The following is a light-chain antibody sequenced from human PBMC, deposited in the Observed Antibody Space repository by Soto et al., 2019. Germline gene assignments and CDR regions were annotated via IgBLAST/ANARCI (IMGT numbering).Light chain of an antibody. CDR2: GAS. CDR1: QSVSSAY. V-gene: IGKV3-20*01. J-gene: IGKJ1*01. CDR3: QRYGTSLTWT. Sequence: EIVLTHSPGTLSLSPCERATLSFSASQSVSSAYLAWYQQKPGQAPRLLIYGASNRATGIPDRFSGSGSETDFTLTISRLEPEDFAVYYCQRYGTSLTWTFGQGTKVDIK.